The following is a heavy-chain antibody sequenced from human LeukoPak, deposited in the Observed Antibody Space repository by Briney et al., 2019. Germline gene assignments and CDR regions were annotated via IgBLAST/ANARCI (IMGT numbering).Heavy chain of an antibody. V-gene: IGHV3-74*01. CDR3: ARSSRGDAINFDY. CDR2: LNSDGSST. Sequence: GSLRLSCAASGFTFSSYWMHWVRQAPGKGLVWVSRLNSDGSSTSYADSVKGRFSISRENAKNTLYLQMNSLRAEDTAVYYCARSSRGDAINFDYWGQGTLVTFSS. D-gene: IGHD2-21*02. CDR1: GFTFSSYW. J-gene: IGHJ4*02.